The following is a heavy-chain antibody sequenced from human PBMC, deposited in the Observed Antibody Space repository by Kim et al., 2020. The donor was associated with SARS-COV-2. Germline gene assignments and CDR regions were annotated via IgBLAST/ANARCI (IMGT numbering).Heavy chain of an antibody. V-gene: IGHV3-23*01. J-gene: IGHJ6*02. CDR1: GFTFSSYA. CDR3: AKRGRRVDRWGPNYYGSGSYYLPYYYYGMDV. Sequence: GGSLRLSCAASGFTFSSYAMSWVRQAPGKGLEWVSAISGSGGSTYYADSVKGRFTISRDNSKNTLYLQMNSLRAEDTAVYYCAKRGRRVDRWGPNYYGSGSYYLPYYYYGMDVWGQGTTVTVSS. D-gene: IGHD3-10*01. CDR2: ISGSGGST.